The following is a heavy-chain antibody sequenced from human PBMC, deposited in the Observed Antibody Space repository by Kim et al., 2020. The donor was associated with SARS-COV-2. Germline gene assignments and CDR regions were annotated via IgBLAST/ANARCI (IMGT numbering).Heavy chain of an antibody. D-gene: IGHD4-17*01. Sequence: GGSLRLSCAASGFTFSSYYMTWVRQAQGKGLEWVSFISSGGTYTLYADSLMGRFTISRDNVKNSLYLQMNSLRAEDAAVYYCARVLVGGDYGYDFDY. V-gene: IGHV3-21*04. J-gene: IGHJ4*01. CDR1: GFTFSSYY. CDR2: ISSGGTYT. CDR3: ARVLVGGDYGYDFDY.